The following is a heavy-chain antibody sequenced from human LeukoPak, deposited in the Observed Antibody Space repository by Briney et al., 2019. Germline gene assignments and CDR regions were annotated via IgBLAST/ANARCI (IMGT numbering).Heavy chain of an antibody. Sequence: SQTLSLTCTVSGGSISSGGYYWSWIRQHPGKGLEWIGYIYYSGSTYYNPSLKGRVTISVDTSKNQFSLKLSSVTAADTAVYYCARDVTVVVPAAIVRWFDPWGQGTLVTVSS. J-gene: IGHJ5*02. CDR2: IYYSGST. CDR3: ARDVTVVVPAAIVRWFDP. CDR1: GGSISSGGYY. D-gene: IGHD2-2*01. V-gene: IGHV4-31*03.